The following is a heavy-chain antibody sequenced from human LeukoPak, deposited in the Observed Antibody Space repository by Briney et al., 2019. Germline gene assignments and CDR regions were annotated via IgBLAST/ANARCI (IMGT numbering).Heavy chain of an antibody. CDR1: GGSISSYY. Sequence: SETLSLTCTVSGGSISSYYWSWIRQPPGKGLEWIGSINYSGTTYYNPSLKTRVTISVDTSKNQFSLKLSSVTAADTAVYYCARLDIVVVPATAFDYWGQGTLVTVSS. J-gene: IGHJ4*02. V-gene: IGHV4-39*07. D-gene: IGHD2-2*01. CDR3: ARLDIVVVPATAFDY. CDR2: INYSGTT.